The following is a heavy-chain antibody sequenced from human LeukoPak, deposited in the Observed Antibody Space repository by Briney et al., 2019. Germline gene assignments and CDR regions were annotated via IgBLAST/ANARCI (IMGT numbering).Heavy chain of an antibody. J-gene: IGHJ3*02. CDR3: ARGITRRRTFDI. D-gene: IGHD3-10*01. V-gene: IGHV4-59*08. CDR1: GGSISSYY. CDR2: IYYSAST. Sequence: PSETLSLTCTVSGGSISSYYWSWIRQPPGKGLEWIGYIYYSASTYYNPSLKSRITISVDTSKNQFSLKLSSVTAADTALYYCARGITRRRTFDIWGQGTMVTVSS.